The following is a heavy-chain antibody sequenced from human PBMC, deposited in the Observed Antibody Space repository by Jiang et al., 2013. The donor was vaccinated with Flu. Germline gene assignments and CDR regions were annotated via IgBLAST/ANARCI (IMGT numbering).Heavy chain of an antibody. CDR3: ARDFNGVWSIDY. CDR1: GYSFANYG. Sequence: VKVSCKASGYSFANYGISWVRQAPGQGLEWMGWNSAYSGGSNLAQKFQDRLTMTTDTSTSTVYMELSSLRSEDTAVYYCARDFNGVWSIDYWGQGTLVTVSS. J-gene: IGHJ4*02. V-gene: IGHV1-18*01. D-gene: IGHD2-8*01. CDR2: NSAYSGGS.